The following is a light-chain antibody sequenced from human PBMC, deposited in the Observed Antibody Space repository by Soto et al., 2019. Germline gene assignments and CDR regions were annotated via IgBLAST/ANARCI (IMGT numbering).Light chain of an antibody. J-gene: IGLJ3*02. V-gene: IGLV2-14*01. CDR1: SSDVGGFNR. CDR2: EVT. Sequence: QSVLIQPASVTGSPGQSITISCTGTSSDVGGFNRVSWYQQYPGTAPKLMIYEVTNRPSGVSDRFSGSKSVNTASLTISGLQPEDDADFYCSSYTIRNTWVFGGGTQLTVL. CDR3: SSYTIRNTWV.